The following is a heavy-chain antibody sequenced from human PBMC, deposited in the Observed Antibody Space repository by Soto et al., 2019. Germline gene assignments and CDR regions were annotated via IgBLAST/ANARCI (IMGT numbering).Heavy chain of an antibody. CDR3: ARGLAALNWFDP. CDR1: GFTFSSYS. CDR2: ISSSSSTI. V-gene: IGHV3-48*02. Sequence: EVQLVESGGGLVQPGGSLRLSCAASGFTFSSYSMNWVRQAPGKGLEWVSYISSSSSTIYYADSVKGRFTISRDNAKNTLYLQLNSLRDEATAVYYCARGLAALNWFDPWGPGTLVTVSS. D-gene: IGHD3-9*01. J-gene: IGHJ5*02.